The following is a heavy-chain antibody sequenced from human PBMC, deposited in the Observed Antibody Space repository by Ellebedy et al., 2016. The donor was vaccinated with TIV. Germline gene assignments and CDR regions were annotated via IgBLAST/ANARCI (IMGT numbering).Heavy chain of an antibody. CDR3: AREGYTEMATLNLDY. CDR2: IIQSGTM. Sequence: SETLSLTCAVYGGSLSGYYWSWIRQPPGKGLEWIGEIIQSGTMNYSPSLRSRVTISVDKSKNQFSLRLSSVTAADTAVYYCAREGYTEMATLNLDYWGQGTLVTVSS. D-gene: IGHD5-24*01. CDR1: GGSLSGYY. V-gene: IGHV4-34*12. J-gene: IGHJ4*02.